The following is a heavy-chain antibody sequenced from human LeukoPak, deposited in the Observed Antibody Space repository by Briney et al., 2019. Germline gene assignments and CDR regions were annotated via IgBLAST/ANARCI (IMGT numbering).Heavy chain of an antibody. CDR1: GFTFSSYG. CDR2: ISGSGGNT. D-gene: IGHD5-12*01. V-gene: IGHV3-23*01. CDR3: AKDTNAWLNYFDY. Sequence: PGGSLRLSCAGSGFTFSSYGMSWVRQAPGKGLEWVSVISGSGGNTYYADSVKGRFTISRDNSKNALYLQMSSLRADDTAVYYCAKDTNAWLNYFDYWGQGTLVTVSS. J-gene: IGHJ4*02.